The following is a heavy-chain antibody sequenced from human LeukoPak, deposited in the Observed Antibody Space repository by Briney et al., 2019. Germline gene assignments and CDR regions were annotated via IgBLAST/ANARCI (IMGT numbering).Heavy chain of an antibody. V-gene: IGHV3-66*01. D-gene: IGHD3-9*01. Sequence: GGSLRLSCAASGFTVSSNYMSWVRQAPGKGLEWVSVIYSGGSTYYADSVKGGFTISRDNSKNTLYLQMNSLRAEDTAVYYCARGHNFGRLHPFDYWGQGTLVTVSS. CDR2: IYSGGST. CDR1: GFTVSSNY. CDR3: ARGHNFGRLHPFDY. J-gene: IGHJ4*02.